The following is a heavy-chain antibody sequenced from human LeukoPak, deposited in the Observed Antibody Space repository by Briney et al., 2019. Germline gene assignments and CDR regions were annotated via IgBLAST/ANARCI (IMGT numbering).Heavy chain of an antibody. D-gene: IGHD3-9*01. CDR2: IAYDGSDQ. J-gene: IGHJ5*02. Sequence: GGSLRLSCAASGFTFSSYGMHWVRQAPGKGLEWVATIAYDGSDQYYADSVKGRFTISRDSSKNTLYLQMNSLRAEDTAVYYCARVAVHSVFSTGYPFDPWGQGTLVTVSS. CDR3: ARVAVHSVFSTGYPFDP. CDR1: GFTFSSYG. V-gene: IGHV3-30*03.